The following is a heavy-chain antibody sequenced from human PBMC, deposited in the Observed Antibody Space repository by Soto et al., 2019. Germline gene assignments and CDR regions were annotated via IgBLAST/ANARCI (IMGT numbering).Heavy chain of an antibody. D-gene: IGHD2-21*02. CDR3: AREYCGGDCLDYYYYGMDV. CDR2: IIPIFGTA. Sequence: GASVKVSCKASGGTFSSYAISWVRQAPGQGLEWMGGIIPIFGTANYAQKFQGRVTITADESTSTAYMELSSLRSEDTAVYYCAREYCGGDCLDYYYYGMDVWGQGTTVTVSS. CDR1: GGTFSSYA. J-gene: IGHJ6*02. V-gene: IGHV1-69*13.